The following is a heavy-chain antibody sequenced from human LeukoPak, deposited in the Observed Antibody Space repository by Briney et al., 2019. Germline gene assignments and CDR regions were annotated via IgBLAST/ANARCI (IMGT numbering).Heavy chain of an antibody. J-gene: IGHJ4*02. CDR2: INQGGTEK. Sequence: GGPLRLSCAASGFAFSTYWMSWVPQAPGKALEWVGNINQGGTEKHYVDSVKGRFTISRDNAKNSLYLQMSSPRAEDTAVYYCARGSGTYYIYWGQGTLVTVSS. D-gene: IGHD1-26*01. CDR1: GFAFSTYW. CDR3: ARGSGTYYIY. V-gene: IGHV3-7*04.